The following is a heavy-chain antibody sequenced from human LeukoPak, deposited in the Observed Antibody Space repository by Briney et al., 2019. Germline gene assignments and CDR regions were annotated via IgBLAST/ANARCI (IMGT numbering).Heavy chain of an antibody. J-gene: IGHJ4*02. CDR3: ASRLGDYYYVNY. V-gene: IGHV3-74*01. D-gene: IGHD3-22*01. CDR1: GFTFSSYW. CDR2: INTDGSNT. Sequence: PGGSLRLSCTASGFTFSSYWMHWVRHAPGKGLEWVSRINTDGSNTAYADSVKGRFTVSRDNAKNTVYLQMSSLRAEDTAVYYCASRLGDYYYVNYWGQGTLVTVSS.